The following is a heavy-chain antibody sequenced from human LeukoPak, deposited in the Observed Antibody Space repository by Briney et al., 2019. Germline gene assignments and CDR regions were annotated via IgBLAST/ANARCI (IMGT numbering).Heavy chain of an antibody. J-gene: IGHJ5*02. Sequence: ASVKVSCKASGGTFSSYAISWVRQAPGQGLEWMGRIIPILGIANYAQKFQGRVTITADKSTSTAYMELSRLRSDDTAVYYCARVIPHHYGSGSYYNSNWFDPWGQGTLVTVSS. CDR3: ARVIPHHYGSGSYYNSNWFDP. D-gene: IGHD3-10*01. V-gene: IGHV1-69*04. CDR2: IIPILGIA. CDR1: GGTFSSYA.